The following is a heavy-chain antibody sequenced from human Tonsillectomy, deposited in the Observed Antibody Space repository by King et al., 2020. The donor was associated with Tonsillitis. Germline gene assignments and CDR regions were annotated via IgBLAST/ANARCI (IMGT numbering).Heavy chain of an antibody. J-gene: IGHJ4*02. CDR2: IWYDGSNK. D-gene: IGHD4-17*01. CDR1: GFTFSSYG. CDR3: ARAFPPGGDYNSDY. V-gene: IGHV3-33*08. Sequence: QLVQSGGGVVQPGRSLRLSCAASGFTFSSYGMHWVRQAPGKGLEWVAVIWYDGSNKYYADSVKGRFTISRDNSKNTLYLQMNSLRAEDTAVYYCARAFPPGGDYNSDYWGQGTLVTVSS.